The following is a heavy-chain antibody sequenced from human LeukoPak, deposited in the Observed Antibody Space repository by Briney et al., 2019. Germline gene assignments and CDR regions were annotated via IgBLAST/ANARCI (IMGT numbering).Heavy chain of an antibody. D-gene: IGHD4-17*01. CDR2: ISAYNGNT. CDR3: ARADYGDYPRGYAFDI. V-gene: IGHV1-18*01. Sequence: ASVKVSCKASGYTFTSYGISWVRQAPGQGLEWMGWISAYNGNTNYAQKLQGRVTMTTDTSTSTAYMELRSLRSDGTAVYYRARADYGDYPRGYAFDIWGQGTMVTVSS. J-gene: IGHJ3*02. CDR1: GYTFTSYG.